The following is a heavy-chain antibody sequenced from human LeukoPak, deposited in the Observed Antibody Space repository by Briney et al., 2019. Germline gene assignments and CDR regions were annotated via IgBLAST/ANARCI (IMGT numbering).Heavy chain of an antibody. J-gene: IGHJ4*02. CDR1: GGSISSYY. CDR2: IYYSGST. V-gene: IGHV4-59*08. CDR3: ARRDYYDSSGYRWDYFDY. D-gene: IGHD3-22*01. Sequence: SETLSLICTVSGGSISSYYWSWIRQPPGKGLEWIGYIYYSGSTNYNPSLKSRVTISVDTSKNQFSLKLSSVTAADTAVYYCARRDYYDSSGYRWDYFDYWGQGTLVTVSS.